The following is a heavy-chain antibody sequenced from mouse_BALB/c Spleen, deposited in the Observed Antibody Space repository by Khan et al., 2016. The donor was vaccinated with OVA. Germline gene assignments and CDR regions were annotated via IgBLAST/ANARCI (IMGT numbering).Heavy chain of an antibody. CDR2: ISNRGATT. J-gene: IGHJ3*01. Sequence: EVELVESGGGLVQPGGSLKLSCATSGFTFSDYYMYWVRQTPEKRLEWVAFISNRGATTYYPDTLRGRFTISRDNAQNTLYLPMSRVKSDDTAIYFCARQGDDGGLAYGRQPSLVTVSA. CDR3: ARQGDDGGLAY. D-gene: IGHD2-3*01. V-gene: IGHV5-12*02. CDR1: GFTFSDYY.